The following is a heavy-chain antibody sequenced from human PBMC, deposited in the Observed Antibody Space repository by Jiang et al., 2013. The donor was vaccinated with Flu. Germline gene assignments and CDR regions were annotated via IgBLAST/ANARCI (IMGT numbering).Heavy chain of an antibody. CDR2: IYYSGST. J-gene: IGHJ4*02. V-gene: IGHV4-30-4*01. CDR1: GGSISSGDYY. D-gene: IGHD6-6*01. CDR3: ARDLLYSSSSFDY. Sequence: GLVKPSQTLSLTCTVSGGSISSGDYYWSWIRQPPGKGLEWIGYIYYSGSTYYNPSLKSRVTISVDTSKNQFSLKLSSVTAADTAVYYCARDLLYSSSSFDYWGQGTLVTVSS.